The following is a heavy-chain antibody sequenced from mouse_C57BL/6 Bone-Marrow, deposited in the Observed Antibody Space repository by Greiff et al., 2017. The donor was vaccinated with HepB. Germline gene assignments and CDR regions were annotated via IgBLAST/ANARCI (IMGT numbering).Heavy chain of an antibody. CDR1: GYTFTSYW. Sequence: QVQLQQPGAELVKPGASVKLSCKASGYTFTSYWMHWVKQRPGQGLEWIGMIHPNSGSTNYNEKFKSKATLTVDKSSSTAYMQLSSLTSEDSAVYYCAGDYYSSSYRWYFDVWGTGTTVTVSS. CDR3: AGDYYSSSYRWYFDV. V-gene: IGHV1-64*01. CDR2: IHPNSGST. D-gene: IGHD1-1*01. J-gene: IGHJ1*03.